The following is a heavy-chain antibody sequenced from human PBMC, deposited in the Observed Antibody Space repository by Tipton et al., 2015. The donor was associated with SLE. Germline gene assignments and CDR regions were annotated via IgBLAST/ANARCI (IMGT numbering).Heavy chain of an antibody. CDR1: GVSISTSRYY. V-gene: IGHV4-39*02. Sequence: TLSLTCSVSGVSISTSRYYWGWIRQSPGQGLEWVGSLYAGGGTYFHPSLKSRASISADASKNHFSLKLNSVTAADTAVYYCATGRGADGYYTYGLDVWGQGATVTVSS. CDR3: ATGRGADGYYTYGLDV. J-gene: IGHJ6*02. CDR2: LYAGGGT. D-gene: IGHD1-26*01.